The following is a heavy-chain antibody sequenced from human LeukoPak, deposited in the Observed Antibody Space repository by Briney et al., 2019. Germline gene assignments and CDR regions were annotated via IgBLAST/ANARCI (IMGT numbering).Heavy chain of an antibody. J-gene: IGHJ5*02. CDR1: GGTFSSYA. CDR2: IIPIFGTA. V-gene: IGHV1-69*05. D-gene: IGHD3-9*01. Sequence: ASVKVSCKASGGTFSSYAISWVRQAPGQGLEWMGGIIPIFGTANYAQKFQGRVTITTDESTSTAYMELSSLRSDDTAVYYCARGGYDILTGSPLGFDPWGQGTLVTVSS. CDR3: ARGGYDILTGSPLGFDP.